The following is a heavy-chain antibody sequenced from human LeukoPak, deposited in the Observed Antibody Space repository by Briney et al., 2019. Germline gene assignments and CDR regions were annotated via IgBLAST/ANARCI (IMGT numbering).Heavy chain of an antibody. D-gene: IGHD6-13*01. CDR3: ATVSYSSSWSSLHDY. CDR2: INPNSGGT. J-gene: IGHJ4*02. CDR1: GYTFTGYY. Sequence: ASVKVSCKASGYTFTGYYMHWVRQAPGQGLEWMGWINPNSGGTNYAQKFQGRVTMTEDTSTDTAYMELSSLRSEDTAVYYCATVSYSSSWSSLHDYWGQGTLVTVSS. V-gene: IGHV1-2*02.